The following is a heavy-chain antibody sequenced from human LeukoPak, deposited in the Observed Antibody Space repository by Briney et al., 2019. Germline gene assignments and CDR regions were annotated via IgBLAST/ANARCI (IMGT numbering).Heavy chain of an antibody. CDR3: ARHDCSSTSCYSTYYFDY. CDR1: GGSISSYY. Sequence: SETLSLTCTVSGGSISSYYWSWIRQPPGKGLEWIGYIYYSGSTNYNPSLKSRVTISVDTSKNQFSLKLSSVTAADTAVYYCARHDCSSTSCYSTYYFDYWGQGTLVTVSS. CDR2: IYYSGST. J-gene: IGHJ4*02. D-gene: IGHD2-2*01. V-gene: IGHV4-59*08.